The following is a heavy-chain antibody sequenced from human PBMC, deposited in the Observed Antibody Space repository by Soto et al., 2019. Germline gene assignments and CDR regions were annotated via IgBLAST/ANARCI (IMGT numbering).Heavy chain of an antibody. CDR3: AHIQCPLFGSGPYHFMDV. J-gene: IGHJ6*03. V-gene: IGHV2-70*11. CDR1: GFSLKTSGVC. CDR2: IDWDDDK. D-gene: IGHD3-10*01. Sequence: SGPTLVNPTQTLTLTCTFSGFSLKTSGVCVSWIRQPPGKALEWLARIDWDDDKYYSTSLKTRLTISKDTSKNQVVLTMTNMDPVDTATYYCAHIQCPLFGSGPYHFMDVWGKGTTVTVSS.